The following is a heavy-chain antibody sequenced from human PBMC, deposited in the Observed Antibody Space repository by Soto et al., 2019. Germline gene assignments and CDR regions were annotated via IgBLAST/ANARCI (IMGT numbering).Heavy chain of an antibody. D-gene: IGHD6-19*01. V-gene: IGHV4-38-2*01. CDR3: ARTIEVAGTQFWSYYYYGMDV. CDR1: GYSISSGYY. CDR2: IYHSGST. J-gene: IGHJ6*01. Sequence: AGTLSLTCAVSGYSISSGYYWGWIRQPPGKGLEWIGSIYHSGSTYYNPSLKSRVTISVDTSKNQFSLKLSSVTAADTAVYYCARTIEVAGTQFWSYYYYGMDVWGQGTTVTVSS.